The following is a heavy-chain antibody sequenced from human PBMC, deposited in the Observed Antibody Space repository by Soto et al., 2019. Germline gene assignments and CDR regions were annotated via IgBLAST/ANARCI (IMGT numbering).Heavy chain of an antibody. V-gene: IGHV1-3*01. CDR1: GYTFTSYA. J-gene: IGHJ5*02. CDR2: INAGNGNT. D-gene: IGHD3-3*01. CDR3: ARSSGGNFGIIIEGSNWFDP. Sequence: ASVKVSCKASGYTFTSYAMHRVRQAPGQRLEWMGWINAGNGNTKYAQKFQGRVTMTRDTSRSTVYMELRSLRSDDTAIYYCARSSGGNFGIIIEGSNWFDPWGQGTLVTVSS.